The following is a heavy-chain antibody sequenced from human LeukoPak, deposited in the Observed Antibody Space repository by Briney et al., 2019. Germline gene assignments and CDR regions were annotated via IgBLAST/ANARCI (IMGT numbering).Heavy chain of an antibody. V-gene: IGHV3-30*04. Sequence: PGGSLRLSCAASGFTFSSYAMHWVRQAPGKGLEWVAVISYDGSNKYYADSVKGRFTISRDNSKNTLYLQMNSLRAEDTAVYYCARASEYYYGSGQYFDIWGQGTMVTFPS. CDR2: ISYDGSNK. D-gene: IGHD3-10*01. CDR3: ARASEYYYGSGQYFDI. CDR1: GFTFSSYA. J-gene: IGHJ3*02.